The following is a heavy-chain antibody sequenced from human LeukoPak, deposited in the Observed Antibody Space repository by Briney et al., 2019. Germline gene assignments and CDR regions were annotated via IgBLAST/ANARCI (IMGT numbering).Heavy chain of an antibody. V-gene: IGHV3-23*01. Sequence: GGSLTLSCAASGFTFSSYAMSWVRQAPGKGLEWVSAISGSGGSTYYADSVKGRFTISRDNSKNTLCLQMNSLRAEDTAVYYCAKDLDYDSRGSFVYWSQGTLVTVSS. CDR3: AKDLDYDSRGSFVY. CDR1: GFTFSSYA. J-gene: IGHJ4*02. CDR2: ISGSGGST. D-gene: IGHD3-22*01.